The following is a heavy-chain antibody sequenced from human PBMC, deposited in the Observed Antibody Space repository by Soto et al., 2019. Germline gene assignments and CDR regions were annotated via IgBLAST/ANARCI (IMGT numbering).Heavy chain of an antibody. CDR1: GFTFTRYS. Sequence: GGSLRLSCAASGFTFTRYSMSWVRQAPGKGLEWVSSISSTTNYIYYGDSMKGRFTISRDNAKNSLYLEMNSLRAEDTAVYYCARESEDLTSNFDYWGQGTLVTVSS. J-gene: IGHJ4*02. CDR3: ARESEDLTSNFDY. V-gene: IGHV3-21*06. CDR2: ISSTTNYI.